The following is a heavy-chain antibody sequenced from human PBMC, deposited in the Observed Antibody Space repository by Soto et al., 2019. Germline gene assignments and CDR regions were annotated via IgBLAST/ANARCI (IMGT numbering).Heavy chain of an antibody. CDR1: GFTFTRYS. Sequence: GGSLRLSCAASGFTFTRYSMSWVRQAPGKGLEWVSSISSTTNYIYYGDSMKGRFTISRDNAKNSLYLEMNSLRAEDTAVYYCARESEDLTSNFDYWGQGTLVTVSS. J-gene: IGHJ4*02. CDR3: ARESEDLTSNFDY. V-gene: IGHV3-21*06. CDR2: ISSTTNYI.